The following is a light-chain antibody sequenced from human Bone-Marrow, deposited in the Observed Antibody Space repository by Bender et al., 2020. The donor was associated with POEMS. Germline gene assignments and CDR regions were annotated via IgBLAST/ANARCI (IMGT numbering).Light chain of an antibody. CDR1: GSDVGRYRF. J-gene: IGLJ1*01. Sequence: QSALTQPPSASGSPGQSVTISCSGTGSDVGRYRFVSWYQQHPGKVPKLMIYEVIKRPSGVSDRFSGSKSVNTASLTISGLRTEDEADYYCCSYAGSRPLVFGTGTKVTVL. CDR3: CSYAGSRPLV. CDR2: EVI. V-gene: IGLV2-8*01.